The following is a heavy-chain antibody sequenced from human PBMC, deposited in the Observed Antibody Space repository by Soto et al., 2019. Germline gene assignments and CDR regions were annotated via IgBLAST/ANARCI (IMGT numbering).Heavy chain of an antibody. CDR1: GYTFTTYA. D-gene: IGHD2-15*01. V-gene: IGHV1-3*01. Sequence: ASVKVSCKASGYTFTTYAMHWVRQAPGQRLEWMGWINAGNGNTKYSQKLQGRVTITRDTSASTAYMELSSLRSEDTAVYYRARKGAVVAATTWSYYYYMDVWGKGTTVTVSS. CDR3: ARKGAVVAATTWSYYYYMDV. J-gene: IGHJ6*03. CDR2: INAGNGNT.